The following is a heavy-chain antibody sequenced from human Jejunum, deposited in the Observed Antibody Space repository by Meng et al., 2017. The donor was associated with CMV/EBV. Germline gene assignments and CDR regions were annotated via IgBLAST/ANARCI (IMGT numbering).Heavy chain of an antibody. V-gene: IGHV3-7*01. CDR3: ARNARGSGY. CDR2: IKPDGSEK. Sequence: SCAASGFTFRNHWMSWVRQLSGKGLEWVANIKPDGSEKYYVDSVKGRFTISRDNAKNSLFLQMNSLRAEDTAMYYCARNARGSGYWGQGTLVTVSS. D-gene: IGHD3-10*01. CDR1: GFTFRNHW. J-gene: IGHJ4*02.